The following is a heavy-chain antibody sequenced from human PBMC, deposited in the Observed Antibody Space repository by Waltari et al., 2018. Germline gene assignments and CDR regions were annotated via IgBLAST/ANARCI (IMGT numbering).Heavy chain of an antibody. CDR3: ARGKPAARRPDFDY. V-gene: IGHV3-21*01. D-gene: IGHD2-2*01. CDR1: GFTFSSYS. J-gene: IGHJ4*02. Sequence: EVQLVESGGGLVKPGGSLRLSCAASGFTFSSYSMNWVRRAPGKGLEWVSSISSSSSYIYYADSVKGRFTISRDNAKNSLYLQMNSLRAEDTAVYYCARGKPAARRPDFDYWGQGTLVTVSS. CDR2: ISSSSSYI.